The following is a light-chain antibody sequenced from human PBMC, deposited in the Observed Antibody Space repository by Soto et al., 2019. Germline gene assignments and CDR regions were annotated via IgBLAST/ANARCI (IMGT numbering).Light chain of an antibody. J-gene: IGKJ4*02. CDR3: QQSNHWART. V-gene: IGKV3-15*01. Sequence: MTHSPDSLSVSPGERATLSCRASQSVSSYLAWYQQKPGQAPRLLIYGASTRATDIPARFSGSGSGTEFTLTICSLQSEDSGVYYSQQSNHWARTFADGTKVDIK. CDR2: GAS. CDR1: QSVSSY.